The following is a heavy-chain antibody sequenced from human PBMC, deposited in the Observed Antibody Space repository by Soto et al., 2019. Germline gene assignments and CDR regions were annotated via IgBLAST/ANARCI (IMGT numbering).Heavy chain of an antibody. J-gene: IGHJ6*02. CDR1: GGSITSSY. CDR3: ARGEDAFFDYGLDV. CDR2: IYDTGISGYTPST. V-gene: IGHV4-59*01. Sequence: QVQLQESGPRLVKPSATLSLTCTVSGGSITSSYWSWIRRPPGKGLEWIAYIYDTGISGYTPSTSYNPSLKSRVTMSVDTSKSQFSLKLTSVTAADTAVYYCARGEDAFFDYGLDVWGQGITVTVSS.